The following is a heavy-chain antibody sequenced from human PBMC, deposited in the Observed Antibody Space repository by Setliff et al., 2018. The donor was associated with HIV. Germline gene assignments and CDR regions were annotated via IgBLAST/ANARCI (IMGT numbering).Heavy chain of an antibody. CDR3: AREESASSWGYYYYYMDV. Sequence: GGSLRLSCATSGFAFNTHWMSWVRQAPGKGLEWVANINSDASEKYYVDSVKDRFTISRDNAKNSLYLHMNSLRAEDTAVYYCAREESASSWGYYYYYMDVWGKGTTVTVSS. J-gene: IGHJ6*03. D-gene: IGHD3-16*01. CDR1: GFAFNTHW. CDR2: INSDASEK. V-gene: IGHV3-7*01.